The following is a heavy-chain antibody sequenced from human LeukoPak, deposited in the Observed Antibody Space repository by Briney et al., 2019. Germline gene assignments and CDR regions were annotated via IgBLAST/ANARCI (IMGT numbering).Heavy chain of an antibody. V-gene: IGHV1-8*01. Sequence: GASVKVSCKASGYTFTSYDINWVRQATGQGLEWMGWMNPNSGNTGYAQKFQGRVTMSRDTSISTAYMELSRLRSDDTAVYYCARDSKLGAFDIWGQGTMVTVSS. D-gene: IGHD2/OR15-2a*01. CDR2: MNPNSGNT. CDR1: GYTFTSYD. CDR3: ARDSKLGAFDI. J-gene: IGHJ3*02.